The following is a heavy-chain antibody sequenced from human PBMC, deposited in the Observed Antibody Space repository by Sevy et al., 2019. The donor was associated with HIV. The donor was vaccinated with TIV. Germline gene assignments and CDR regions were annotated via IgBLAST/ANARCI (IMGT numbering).Heavy chain of an antibody. CDR1: GFSVTNNN. Sequence: GGSLRLSCAASGFSVTNNNMSWVRQAPGKGLEWVSVIFSSDSKTHYADSVKGRFNVSRDNSKNTLYLQIQTLKTEDTAMYYCARYLSGGAFDVWGQGTTVTVSS. V-gene: IGHV3-53*01. CDR3: ARYLSGGAFDV. CDR2: IFSSDSKT. D-gene: IGHD3-16*01. J-gene: IGHJ3*01.